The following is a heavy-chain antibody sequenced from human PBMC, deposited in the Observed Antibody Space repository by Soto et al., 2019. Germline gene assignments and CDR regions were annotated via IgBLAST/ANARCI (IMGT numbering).Heavy chain of an antibody. Sequence: GGSLRLSCAASGFTFSSYAMSWVRQAPGKGLEWVSAISGSGGSTYYADSVKGRFTISRDNSKNTLYLQMNSLRAEDTAVYYGAKVRSGGSSGYYYGGDAFDIWGQGTMVTVSS. CDR1: GFTFSSYA. V-gene: IGHV3-23*01. CDR2: ISGSGGST. D-gene: IGHD3-22*01. J-gene: IGHJ3*02. CDR3: AKVRSGGSSGYYYGGDAFDI.